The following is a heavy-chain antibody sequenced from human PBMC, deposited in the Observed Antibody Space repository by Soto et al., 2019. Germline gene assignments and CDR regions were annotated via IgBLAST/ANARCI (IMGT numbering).Heavy chain of an antibody. V-gene: IGHV1-69*01. CDR3: ARGGSGYVWFNEF. Sequence: QEQLVQSGAEVKKSGSSVKVSCKDTGGLFSSYAVSWVRQAPGQGLEWMGGIIPVFDTVYYAQKFQGRVTITDDESTNTAYMELSSLRSEDTAMYYCARGGSGYVWFNEFWGQGTRVTVSS. CDR1: GGLFSSYA. D-gene: IGHD3-22*01. CDR2: IIPVFDTV. J-gene: IGHJ4*02.